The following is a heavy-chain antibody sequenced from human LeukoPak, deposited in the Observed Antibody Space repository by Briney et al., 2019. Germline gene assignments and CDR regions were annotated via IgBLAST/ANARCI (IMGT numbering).Heavy chain of an antibody. D-gene: IGHD3-3*01. CDR3: ARDGLEWLSFDY. V-gene: IGHV3-66*02. Sequence: PGGSLRLSCAASGFTVSSNYMSWVRQAPRKGLEWVSVIYSGGSTYYADSVKGRFTISGDNSKNTLYLQMNSLRAEDTAVYYCARDGLEWLSFDYWGQGTLVTVSS. CDR2: IYSGGST. J-gene: IGHJ4*02. CDR1: GFTVSSNY.